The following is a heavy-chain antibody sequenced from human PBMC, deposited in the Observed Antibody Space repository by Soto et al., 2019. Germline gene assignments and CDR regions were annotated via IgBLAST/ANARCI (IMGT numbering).Heavy chain of an antibody. D-gene: IGHD6-13*01. CDR2: ISAYNGNT. CDR3: ARGPLHSSSWPLDY. Sequence: ASVKVSCKASGYTFTSYGISWVRQAPGQGLEWMGWISAYNGNTNYAQKFQGRVTMTRDTSTSTVYMELSSLRSEDTAVYYCARGPLHSSSWPLDYWGQGTLVTVSS. CDR1: GYTFTSYG. V-gene: IGHV1-18*01. J-gene: IGHJ4*02.